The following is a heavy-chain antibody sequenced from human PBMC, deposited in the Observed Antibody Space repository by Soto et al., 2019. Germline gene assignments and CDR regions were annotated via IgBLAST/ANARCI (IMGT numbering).Heavy chain of an antibody. D-gene: IGHD3-10*01. J-gene: IGHJ3*02. V-gene: IGHV4-59*01. CDR2: IYYSGST. CDR1: GGSISSYY. Sequence: SETLSLTCTVSGGSISSYYWSWIRQPPGKGLEWIGYIYYSGSTNYNPSLKSRVTISVDTSKNQFSLKLSSVTAADTAVYYCARALGYGSGSDAFGIWGQGTMVTVSS. CDR3: ARALGYGSGSDAFGI.